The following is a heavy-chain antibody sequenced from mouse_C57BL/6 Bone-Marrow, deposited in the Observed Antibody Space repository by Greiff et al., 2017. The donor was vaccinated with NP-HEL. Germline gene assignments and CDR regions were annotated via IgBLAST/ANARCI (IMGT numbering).Heavy chain of an antibody. J-gene: IGHJ1*03. V-gene: IGHV1-26*01. CDR1: GYTFTDYY. Sequence: EVQLQQSGPELVKPGASVKISCKASGYTFTDYYMNWVKQSHGKSLEWIGDINPNNGGTSYNQKFKGKATLTVDKSSSTAYMELRSLTSEDSAVYYCARSLWDVWYFDVWGTGTTVTVSS. D-gene: IGHD4-1*01. CDR3: ARSLWDVWYFDV. CDR2: INPNNGGT.